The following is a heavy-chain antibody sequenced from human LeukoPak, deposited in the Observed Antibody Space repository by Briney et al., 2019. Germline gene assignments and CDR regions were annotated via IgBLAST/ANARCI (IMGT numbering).Heavy chain of an antibody. CDR3: AKGEGYGDYHFSY. CDR2: ISYDGTNK. Sequence: PGKSLRLSCAASGFTFSRNGKHWVRHAPGKGLEWVAVISYDGTNKYYADSVKGRFSISRYNSKSTLYLRMNSLRAEDTAVYYCAKGEGYGDYHFSYWGQGTLVTVSS. CDR1: GFTFSRNG. D-gene: IGHD4-17*01. J-gene: IGHJ4*02. V-gene: IGHV3-30*18.